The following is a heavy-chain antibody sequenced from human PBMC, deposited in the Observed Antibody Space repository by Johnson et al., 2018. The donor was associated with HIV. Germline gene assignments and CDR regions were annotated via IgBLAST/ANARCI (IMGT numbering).Heavy chain of an antibody. CDR3: AKERDSGFYYPDHGFDV. Sequence: QLVESGGGLVQPGRSLRLSCAASGFTFDDFGMHWVRQGPGKGLEWLSGISWNSDTIDYADSVKGRFIITRDNAKKSLYLQMDSLRVEDTALYYCAKERDSGFYYPDHGFDVWGQGTLVTVSS. CDR2: ISWNSDTI. J-gene: IGHJ3*01. CDR1: GFTFDDFG. D-gene: IGHD3-22*01. V-gene: IGHV3-9*01.